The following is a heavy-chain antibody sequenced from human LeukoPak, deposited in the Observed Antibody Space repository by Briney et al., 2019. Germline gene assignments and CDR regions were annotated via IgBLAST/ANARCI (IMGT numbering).Heavy chain of an antibody. V-gene: IGHV3-53*01. Sequence: GGSLRLSCAASGFTVKSNYMSWVRQAPGKGLEWVSVIYSGGSTYYADSVKGRFTISRDNSKNMLYLQMNSLRAVDTAVYYCARPYDSGGYYAFDIWGQGTMVTVSS. J-gene: IGHJ3*02. CDR1: GFTVKSNY. CDR3: ARPYDSGGYYAFDI. D-gene: IGHD3-22*01. CDR2: IYSGGST.